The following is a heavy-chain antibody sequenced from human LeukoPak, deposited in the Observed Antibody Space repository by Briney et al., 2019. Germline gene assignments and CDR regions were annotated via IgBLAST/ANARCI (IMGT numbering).Heavy chain of an antibody. CDR1: GYTFTGYY. CDR2: INPNSGGT. Sequence: ASVKVSCKASGYTFTGYYMHWVRQAPGQGLERMGWINPNSGGTNYAQKFQGRVTMTRDTSISTVYMELSSLRSDDTAVYYCARRTGGNYGSYYYDSWGQGTLVTVSS. V-gene: IGHV1-2*02. J-gene: IGHJ4*02. D-gene: IGHD3-10*01. CDR3: ARRTGGNYGSYYYDS.